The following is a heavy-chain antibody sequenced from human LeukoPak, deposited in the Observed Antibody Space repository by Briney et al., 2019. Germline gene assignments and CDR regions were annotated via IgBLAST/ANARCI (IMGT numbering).Heavy chain of an antibody. V-gene: IGHV4-61*05. CDR2: IYYSGIT. J-gene: IGHJ5*02. CDR3: ARTLFPNWFDP. Sequence: SETLSLTCTVSGGSISSSSYYWGWIRQPPGKGLEWIGYIYYSGITNYNPSLKSRVTISADTSKNQFSLKLSSVTAADTAVYYCARTLFPNWFDPWGQGTLVTVSS. CDR1: GGSISSSSYY.